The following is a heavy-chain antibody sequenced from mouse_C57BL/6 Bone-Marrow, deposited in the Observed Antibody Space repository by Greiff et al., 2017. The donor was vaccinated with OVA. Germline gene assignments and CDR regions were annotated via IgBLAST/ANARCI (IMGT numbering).Heavy chain of an antibody. Sequence: QVQLQQPGAELVKPGASVKMSCKASGYTFTSYWITWVKQRPGQGLEWIGDIYPGSGSTNYNEKFKSKATPTVDTSSSTAYMQLRSLTSEDSAVYYCAREGDYDWYFDVWGTGTTVTVSS. CDR2: IYPGSGST. J-gene: IGHJ1*03. D-gene: IGHD2-4*01. CDR3: AREGDYDWYFDV. CDR1: GYTFTSYW. V-gene: IGHV1-55*01.